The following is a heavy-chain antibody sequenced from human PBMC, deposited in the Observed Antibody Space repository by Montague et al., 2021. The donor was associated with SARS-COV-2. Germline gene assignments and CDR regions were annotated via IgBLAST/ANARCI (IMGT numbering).Heavy chain of an antibody. CDR1: GFSLISDGVG. J-gene: IGHJ4*02. CDR2: IFWNDDK. V-gene: IGHV2-5*01. CDR3: AHSLLFSPPGDFDS. Sequence: PALVKPTQTLTLTCTFSGFSLISDGVGVGWIRQPPGKALEWLALIFWNDDKRYNSSLKNRLTVTKDTSKNQVVLTMTNMDPLDTGTYYCAHSLLFSPPGDFDSWGQGTLVTVAS.